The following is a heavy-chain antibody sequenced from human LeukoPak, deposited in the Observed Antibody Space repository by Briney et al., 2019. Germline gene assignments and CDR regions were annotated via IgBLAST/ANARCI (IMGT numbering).Heavy chain of an antibody. CDR1: GGSISSSSYY. V-gene: IGHV4-39*07. CDR3: ARSAAAAYFDY. CDR2: INHSGST. D-gene: IGHD6-25*01. Sequence: PSETLSLTCTVSGGSISSSSYYWSWIRQPPGKGLEWIGEINHSGSTNYNPSLKSRVTISVDTSKNQFSLKLSSVTAADTAVYYCARSAAAAYFDYWGQGTLVTVSS. J-gene: IGHJ4*02.